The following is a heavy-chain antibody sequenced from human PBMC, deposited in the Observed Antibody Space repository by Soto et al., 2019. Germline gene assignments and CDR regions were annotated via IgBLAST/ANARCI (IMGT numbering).Heavy chain of an antibody. Sequence: GGSLRLSCAASGFTFSSYAMSWVRQAPGKGLEWVSAISGSGGSTYYADSVKGRFTISRDNSKNTLYLQMNSLRAEDTAVYYCAKAEYYDYVWGSYHPLIDYWGQGTLVTVSS. CDR2: ISGSGGST. D-gene: IGHD3-16*02. CDR1: GFTFSSYA. J-gene: IGHJ4*02. CDR3: AKAEYYDYVWGSYHPLIDY. V-gene: IGHV3-23*01.